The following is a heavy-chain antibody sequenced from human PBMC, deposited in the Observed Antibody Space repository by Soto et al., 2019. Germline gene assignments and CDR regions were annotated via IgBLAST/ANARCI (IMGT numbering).Heavy chain of an antibody. V-gene: IGHV1-18*01. J-gene: IGHJ6*03. Sequence: ASVKVSCKASGYTFTSYGISWVRQAPGQGLEWMGWISAYNGNTNYAQKLQGRVTMTTDTSTSTAYMELRSLRSDDTAVYYCARVGNIVVVPADYYYYYMDVWGKGTTVTVSS. CDR2: ISAYNGNT. D-gene: IGHD2-2*01. CDR3: ARVGNIVVVPADYYYYYMDV. CDR1: GYTFTSYG.